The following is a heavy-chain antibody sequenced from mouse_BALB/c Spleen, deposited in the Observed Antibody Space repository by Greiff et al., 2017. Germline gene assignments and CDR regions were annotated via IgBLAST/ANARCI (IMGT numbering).Heavy chain of an antibody. D-gene: IGHD2-4*01. Sequence: VQLQESGPELVRPGVSVKISCKGSGYTFTDYAMHWVKQSHAKSLEWIGVISTYYGNTNYNQKFKGKATMTVDKSSSTAYMELARLTSEDSAIYYCARPYDYDGGYFDYWGQGTTLTVSS. V-gene: IGHV1-67*01. CDR2: ISTYYGNT. J-gene: IGHJ2*01. CDR1: GYTFTDYA. CDR3: ARPYDYDGGYFDY.